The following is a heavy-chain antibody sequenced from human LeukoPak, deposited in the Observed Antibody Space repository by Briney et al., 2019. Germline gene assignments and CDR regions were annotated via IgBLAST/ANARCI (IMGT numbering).Heavy chain of an antibody. CDR2: IKQDGSEM. V-gene: IGHV3-7*03. CDR1: GFSFSSYW. D-gene: IGHD1-14*01. CDR3: ARGLGYNIY. J-gene: IGHJ4*02. Sequence: GGSLRLSRAASGFSFSSYWMSWVRQAPGKGLEWVANIKQDGSEMYYVDSVKGRFTISRDNAKSSVYLQMNRLRAEDTAVYYCARGLGYNIYWGQGTLVTVSS.